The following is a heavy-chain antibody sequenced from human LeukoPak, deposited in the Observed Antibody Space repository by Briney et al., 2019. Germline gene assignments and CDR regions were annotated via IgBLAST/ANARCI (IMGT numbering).Heavy chain of an antibody. CDR3: ARDGGRPAYYYYGMDV. D-gene: IGHD1-26*01. CDR2: IYYSGST. V-gene: IGHV4-61*01. CDR1: GGSISSSRYS. J-gene: IGHJ6*02. Sequence: SETLSLTCTVSGGSISSSRYSWGWIRQPPGKGLEWIGYIYYSGSTNYNPSLKSRVTISVDTSKNQFSLKLSSGTAADTAVYYCARDGGRPAYYYYGMDVWGQGTTVTVSS.